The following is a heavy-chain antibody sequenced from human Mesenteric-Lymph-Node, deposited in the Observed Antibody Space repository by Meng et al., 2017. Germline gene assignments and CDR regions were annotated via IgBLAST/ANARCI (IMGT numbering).Heavy chain of an antibody. CDR3: AADYLSGCNYDDAFDI. Sequence: SVKVSCKASGFTLTSSALQWVRQARGQRLEWIGWIVVVSGNTNYAQKFQERVTITRDMSTSTAYMGLSSLRSEDTAVYYCAADYLSGCNYDDAFDIWGQGTMVTVSS. CDR1: GFTLTSSA. CDR2: IVVVSGNT. J-gene: IGHJ3*02. V-gene: IGHV1-58*01. D-gene: IGHD1-26*01.